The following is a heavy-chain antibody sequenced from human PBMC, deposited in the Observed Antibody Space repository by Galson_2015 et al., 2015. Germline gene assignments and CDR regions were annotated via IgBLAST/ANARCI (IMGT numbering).Heavy chain of an antibody. CDR2: ISYDGSNK. Sequence: SLRLSCAASGFTFSSYGMHWVRQAPGKGLEWVAAISYDGSNKYYADSVKGRFTISRDNSKNTLYLQTNSLRAEDTAVYYCAKDLDIVVVPAAMVFDYWGQGTLVTVSS. CDR3: AKDLDIVVVPAAMVFDY. D-gene: IGHD2-2*03. CDR1: GFTFSSYG. J-gene: IGHJ4*02. V-gene: IGHV3-30*18.